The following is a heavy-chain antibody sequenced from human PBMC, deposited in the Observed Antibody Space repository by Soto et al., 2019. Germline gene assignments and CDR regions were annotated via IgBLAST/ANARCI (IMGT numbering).Heavy chain of an antibody. V-gene: IGHV1-8*01. CDR2: MNPNSGNT. CDR1: GYTFTSYD. J-gene: IGHJ6*03. CDR3: ASGANYYYYMDV. Sequence: QVQLVQSGAEVKKPGASVKVSCKASGYTFTSYDINWVRQATGQGLEWMGWMNPNSGNTGYAQKFQGRVTMTRNNSISTAYMELSSMRSEDTAVYYCASGANYYYYMDVWGKGTTVTVSS.